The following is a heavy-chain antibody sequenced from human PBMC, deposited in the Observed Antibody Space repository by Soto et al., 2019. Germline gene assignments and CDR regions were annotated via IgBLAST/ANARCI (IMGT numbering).Heavy chain of an antibody. CDR2: MNPNSGNT. CDR3: ASTTPLYDDFWSGYYKHYYYYMDV. Sequence: ASVKVSCKASGYTFTSYDINWVRQATGQGLEWMGWMNPNSGNTGYAQKFQGRVTMTRNTSISTAYMELSSLRSEDTAVYYCASTTPLYDDFWSGYYKHYYYYMDVWAKRTTVTVSS. CDR1: GYTFTSYD. D-gene: IGHD3-3*01. V-gene: IGHV1-8*01. J-gene: IGHJ6*03.